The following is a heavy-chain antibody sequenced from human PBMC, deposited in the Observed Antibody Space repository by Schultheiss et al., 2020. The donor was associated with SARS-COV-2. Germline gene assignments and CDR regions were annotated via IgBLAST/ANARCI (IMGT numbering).Heavy chain of an antibody. J-gene: IGHJ6*02. CDR2: ISGSGGST. CDR1: GFTFSSYG. D-gene: IGHD3-10*01. Sequence: GGSLRLSCAASGFTFSSYGMHWVRQAPGKGLEWVSAISGSGGSTYYTDSVKGRFTISRDNSKNTLYLQMNSLRAEDTAVYYCYLRGVISDFYGMDVWGQGTTVTVSS. V-gene: IGHV3-23*01. CDR3: YLRGVISDFYGMDV.